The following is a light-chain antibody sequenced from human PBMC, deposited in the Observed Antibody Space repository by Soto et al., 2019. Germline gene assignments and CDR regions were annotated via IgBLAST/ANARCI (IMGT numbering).Light chain of an antibody. CDR3: QQRSHWPRT. Sequence: EIVLTQSPGTLSLSPGERATLSCRASESVASNYLAWYQHKPGQAPRLLMYSTSIRATGIPDRFSGSGSGTDFTLTVSRLDPEDFAVYYCQQRSHWPRTFGQGTKVDI. V-gene: IGKV3D-20*02. CDR2: STS. CDR1: ESVASNY. J-gene: IGKJ1*01.